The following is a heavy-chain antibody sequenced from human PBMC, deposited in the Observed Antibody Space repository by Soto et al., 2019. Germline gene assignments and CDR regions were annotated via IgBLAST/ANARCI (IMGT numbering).Heavy chain of an antibody. D-gene: IGHD2-15*01. V-gene: IGHV4-39*01. J-gene: IGHJ6*02. Sequence: PTETLSLTCAVSGGPSSSESINWAWIRQPPGKGLEWIGIIYYSGDTYYNPSLAGRLTMSVDTSNQFSLTLRSVTAADTALYYCARNQPQRYCSGGTCRPAYGMDVWGQGTTVTVSS. CDR3: ARNQPQRYCSGGTCRPAYGMDV. CDR1: GGPSSSESIN. CDR2: IYYSGDT.